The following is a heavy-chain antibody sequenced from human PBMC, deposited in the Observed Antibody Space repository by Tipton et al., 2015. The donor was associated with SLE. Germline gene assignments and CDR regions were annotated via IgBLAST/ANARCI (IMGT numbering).Heavy chain of an antibody. V-gene: IGHV3-7*01. CDR1: GFTFGNNW. CDR3: AREYQGRFYVNGAFDV. Sequence: SLRLSCAASGFTFGNNWMTWVRQAPGKGLEWVATIREDGNAEYYLDSVRGRFTISRDTAKNSLYLQMNNLRVGETAVYYCAREYQGRFYVNGAFDVWGQGTMVTVSS. CDR2: IREDGNAE. J-gene: IGHJ3*01. D-gene: IGHD1-26*01.